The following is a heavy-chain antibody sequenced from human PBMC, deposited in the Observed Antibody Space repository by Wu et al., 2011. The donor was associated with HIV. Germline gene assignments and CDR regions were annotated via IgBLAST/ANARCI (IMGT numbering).Heavy chain of an antibody. Sequence: QVQLVQSGAEVKKPGASVKVSCKASGYTLTGYYMHWVRQAPGQGLEWMGWINPNFGGTNYAQKFQGRVTMTRDTSISTVYLQLSGLRSDDTAVYYCARERCPSNKDCFGTFDIWGQGTKVTVSS. J-gene: IGHJ3*02. D-gene: IGHD2-21*02. CDR1: GYTLTGYY. CDR3: ARERCPSNKDCFGTFDI. CDR2: INPNFGGT. V-gene: IGHV1-2*02.